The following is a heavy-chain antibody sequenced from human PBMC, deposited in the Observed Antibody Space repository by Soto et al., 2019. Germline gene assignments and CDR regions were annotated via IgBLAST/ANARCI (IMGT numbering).Heavy chain of an antibody. V-gene: IGHV4-38-2*02. CDR2: IYHTGST. J-gene: IGHJ4*02. CDR1: GYSISGGYY. CDR3: AKDLDGYNYNFHY. Sequence: PXETLSLTCAVAGYSISGGYYWGWIRQPPVKGLEWIGSIYHTGSTYQNPSLRSRVAISVDTSKNQFSLKLTSVTSADTAVYYCAKDLDGYNYNFHYWGQGTLVTVSS. D-gene: IGHD5-12*01.